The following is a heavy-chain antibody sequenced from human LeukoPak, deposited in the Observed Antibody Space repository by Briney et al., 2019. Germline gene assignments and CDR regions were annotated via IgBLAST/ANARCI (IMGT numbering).Heavy chain of an antibody. CDR2: IYYSGST. D-gene: IGHD4-17*01. V-gene: IGHV4-39*01. J-gene: IGHJ4*02. Sequence: SETLSLTCTVSGGSISSYYWGWIRQPPGKGLEWIGSIYYSGSTYYNPSLKSRVTISVDTSKNQFSLKLSSVTAADTAVYYCARSSELTTFGYWGQGTLVTVSS. CDR1: GGSISSYY. CDR3: ARSSELTTFGY.